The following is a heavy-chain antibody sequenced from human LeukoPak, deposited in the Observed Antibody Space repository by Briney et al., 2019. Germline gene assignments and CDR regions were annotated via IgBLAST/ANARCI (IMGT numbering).Heavy chain of an antibody. CDR2: INHSGST. J-gene: IGHJ4*02. Sequence: SETLSLTCAVYGGSFSGYYWSWIRQPPGEGLEWIGEINHSGSTNYNPSLKSRVTISVDTSKNQFSLKLSSVTAADTAVYYCARSHSGYDHYFDYWGQGTLVTVSS. V-gene: IGHV4-34*01. CDR3: ARSHSGYDHYFDY. D-gene: IGHD5-12*01. CDR1: GGSFSGYY.